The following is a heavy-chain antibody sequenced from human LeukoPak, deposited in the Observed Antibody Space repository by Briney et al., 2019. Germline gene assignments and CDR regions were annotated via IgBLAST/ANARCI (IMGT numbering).Heavy chain of an antibody. Sequence: GESLKISCKISGYDFATYWIAWVRQMPGKGRECMGIIWPGDSDTRYSPSFQGQVTISADKTISTVYLQWSSLKVSDTAIYYCARRGRGDWFDPWGQGTLVTVSS. V-gene: IGHV5-51*01. CDR1: GYDFATYW. D-gene: IGHD1-26*01. CDR3: ARRGRGDWFDP. CDR2: IWPGDSDT. J-gene: IGHJ5*02.